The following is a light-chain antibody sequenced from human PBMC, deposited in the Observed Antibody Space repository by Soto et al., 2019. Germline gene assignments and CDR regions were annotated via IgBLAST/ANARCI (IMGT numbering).Light chain of an antibody. CDR3: AAWDDSLSGLV. V-gene: IGLV2-8*01. Sequence: QSALTQPPSASGSPGQSVTISCTGTSSDVGGYNYVSWYQHHPGKAPKLIIYEVSKRPSGVPDRFSGSKSGNTASLTVSGLQTEDEADYYCAAWDDSLSGLVFGGGTKLTVL. CDR2: EVS. CDR1: SSDVGGYNY. J-gene: IGLJ3*02.